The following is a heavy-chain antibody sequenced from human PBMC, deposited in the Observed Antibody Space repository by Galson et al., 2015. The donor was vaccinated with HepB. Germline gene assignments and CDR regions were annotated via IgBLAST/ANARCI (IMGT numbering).Heavy chain of an antibody. D-gene: IGHD2-2*01. V-gene: IGHV3-30*18. CDR3: AKEGYRYCSSTSCLGGFDY. Sequence: SLRLSCAASGFTFSSYGMHWVRQAPGKGLEWVAVISYDGSNKYYADSVKGRFTISRDNSKNTLYLQMNSLRAEDTAVYYCAKEGYRYCSSTSCLGGFDYWGQGTLVTVSS. CDR1: GFTFSSYG. CDR2: ISYDGSNK. J-gene: IGHJ4*02.